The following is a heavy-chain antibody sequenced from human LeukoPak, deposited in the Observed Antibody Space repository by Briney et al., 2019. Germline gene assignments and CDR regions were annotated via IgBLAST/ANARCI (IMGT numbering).Heavy chain of an antibody. J-gene: IGHJ4*02. CDR2: IYYSGSP. CDR3: ARGDYYDSSGYDY. Sequence: PSQTLSLTCTVSGGSVSSGGYYWSWIRQPPGKGLEWIGYIYYSGSPYYNPSLKSRVTISVDTSKNQFSLKLSSVTAADTAVYYCARGDYYDSSGYDYWGQGTLVTVSS. D-gene: IGHD3-22*01. CDR1: GGSVSSGGYY. V-gene: IGHV4-31*03.